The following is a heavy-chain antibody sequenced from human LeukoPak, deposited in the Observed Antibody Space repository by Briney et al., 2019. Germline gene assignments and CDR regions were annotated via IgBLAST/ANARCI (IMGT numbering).Heavy chain of an antibody. J-gene: IGHJ6*02. CDR2: INPNSGGT. CDR1: GDTFTGYF. CDR3: ARDPTAMVSRPYGMDV. V-gene: IGHV1-2*02. Sequence: ASVKVSCKASGDTFTGYFMHWVRQAPGQGLEWMGWINPNSGGTNYAQKFQGRVTMTRDTSISTAYMELSRLRSDDTAVYYCARDPTAMVSRPYGMDVWGQGTTVTVSS. D-gene: IGHD5-18*01.